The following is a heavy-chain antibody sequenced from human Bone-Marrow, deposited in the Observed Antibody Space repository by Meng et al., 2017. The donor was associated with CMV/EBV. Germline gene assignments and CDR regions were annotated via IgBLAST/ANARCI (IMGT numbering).Heavy chain of an antibody. V-gene: IGHV4-34*09. CDR2: IYHSGIT. CDR1: GGSFSGYY. D-gene: IGHD6-6*01. CDR3: GRSITPSPRFYFYGMDV. Sequence: SETLSLTCAVYGGSFSGYYWSWIRQPPGKGLEWIGYIYHSGITYYNPSLKSRVTISVDTAKNQFPLKLSSVTAADTAIYYCGRSITPSPRFYFYGMDVWGQGTTVTVSS. J-gene: IGHJ6*02.